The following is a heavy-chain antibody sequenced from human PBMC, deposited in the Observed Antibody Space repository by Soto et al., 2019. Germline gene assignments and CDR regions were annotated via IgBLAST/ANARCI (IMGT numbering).Heavy chain of an antibody. J-gene: IGHJ4*02. CDR2: VFHKGIT. V-gene: IGHV4-4*02. D-gene: IGHD6-19*01. CDR3: ARDAAVPGEADRFDY. Sequence: PSETLSLTCSVSGDSIKSNVWWSWVRQSPGKALEWIGEVFHKGITNYNPSLWGRVTVSVDKANNQFSLMLTSVTAADTGIYYCARDAAVPGEADRFDYWGQGILVTVSS. CDR1: GDSIKSNVW.